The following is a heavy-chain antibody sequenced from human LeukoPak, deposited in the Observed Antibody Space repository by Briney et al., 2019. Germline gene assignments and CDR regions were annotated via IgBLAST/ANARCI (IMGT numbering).Heavy chain of an antibody. V-gene: IGHV3-9*01. CDR2: ISWNSGSI. CDR1: GFTFSSYA. CDR3: AKDILIGRWQLLFDY. D-gene: IGHD2-15*01. J-gene: IGHJ4*02. Sequence: GGSLRLSCAASGFTFSSYAMHWVRQAPGKGLEWVSGISWNSGSIGYADSVKGRFTISRDNAKNSLYLQMNSLRAEDTALYYCAKDILIGRWQLLFDYWGQGTLVTVSS.